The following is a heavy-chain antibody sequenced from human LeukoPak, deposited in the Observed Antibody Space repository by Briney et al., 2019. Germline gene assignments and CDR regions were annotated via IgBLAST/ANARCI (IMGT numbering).Heavy chain of an antibody. CDR1: GGSISSGGYY. CDR3: ARDRHSGYDQYYFDY. D-gene: IGHD5-12*01. J-gene: IGHJ4*02. CDR2: IYYSGST. V-gene: IGHV4-31*03. Sequence: SQTLSLTCTVSGGSISSGGYYWSWIRQHPGKGLEWIGYIYYSGSTYFNPSLKSRVTISVDTSKNQFSLKLSSVTAADTAVYYCARDRHSGYDQYYFDYWGQGTLVTVSS.